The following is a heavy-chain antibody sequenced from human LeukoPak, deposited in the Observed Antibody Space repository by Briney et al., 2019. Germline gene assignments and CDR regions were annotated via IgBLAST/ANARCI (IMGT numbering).Heavy chain of an antibody. CDR3: AKDRLGSSWYYFDY. D-gene: IGHD6-13*01. CDR1: GFTFSSYA. CDR2: ISWNSGSI. Sequence: PGGSLRLSCAASGFTFSSYAMHWVRQAPGKGLEWVSGISWNSGSIGYADSVKGRFTISRDNAKNSLYLQMNSLRAEDTALYYCAKDRLGSSWYYFDYWGQGTLVTVSS. J-gene: IGHJ4*02. V-gene: IGHV3-9*01.